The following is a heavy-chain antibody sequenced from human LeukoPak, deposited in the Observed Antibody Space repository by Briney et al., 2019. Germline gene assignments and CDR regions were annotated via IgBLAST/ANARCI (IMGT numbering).Heavy chain of an antibody. V-gene: IGHV4-39*01. Sequence: SETLSLTCTVSGGSISSSSYYWGWIRQPPGKGLEWIGSIYYSGSTYYNPSLKSRVTISVDTSKNQFSLKLSSVTAAGTAVYYCARHDFWSGYHDYWGQGTLVTVSS. CDR3: ARHDFWSGYHDY. D-gene: IGHD3-3*01. CDR1: GGSISSSSYY. CDR2: IYYSGST. J-gene: IGHJ4*02.